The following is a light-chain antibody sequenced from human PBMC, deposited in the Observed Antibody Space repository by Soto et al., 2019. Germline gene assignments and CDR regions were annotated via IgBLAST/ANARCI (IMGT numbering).Light chain of an antibody. J-gene: IGKJ1*01. CDR2: GAS. CDR3: QQYGSVTGT. CDR1: QYVXSN. Sequence: IVMTQSAADLSVSPGERATLSCRASQYVXSNLDWYQQKPGQAPRVLXSGASSMATGSPDRLSGSGSATDFTLTISRLEPEDFAVYYCQQYGSVTGTFGQGTKVDIK. V-gene: IGKV3-20*01.